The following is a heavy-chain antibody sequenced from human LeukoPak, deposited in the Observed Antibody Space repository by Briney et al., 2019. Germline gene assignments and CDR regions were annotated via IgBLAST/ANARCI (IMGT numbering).Heavy chain of an antibody. V-gene: IGHV3-72*01. Sequence: PGGSLRLSCAASGFTFSDHYMDWVRQAPGKGLEWVGRTRNKANSYTTEYAASVKGRFTISRDDSKNSLYLQMNSLKTEDTAVYYCTRVGVYSGSYLFDYWGQGTLVTVSS. CDR3: TRVGVYSGSYLFDY. CDR1: GFTFSDHY. CDR2: TRNKANSYTT. J-gene: IGHJ4*02. D-gene: IGHD1-26*01.